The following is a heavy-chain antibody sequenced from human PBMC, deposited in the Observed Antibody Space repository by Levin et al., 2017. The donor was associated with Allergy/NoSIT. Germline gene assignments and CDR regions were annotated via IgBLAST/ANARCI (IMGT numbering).Heavy chain of an antibody. CDR2: IKQDGSER. J-gene: IGHJ4*02. Sequence: GGSLRLSCTASGFTFTWMTWVRQAPGRGLEWVASIKQDGSERKYVDSVKGRFTISRDSAKNSMYLQMNSLRVDDTAVYYCAIDNYWGQGTLVTVSS. V-gene: IGHV3-7*01. D-gene: IGHD3-9*01. CDR1: GFTFTW. CDR3: AIDNY.